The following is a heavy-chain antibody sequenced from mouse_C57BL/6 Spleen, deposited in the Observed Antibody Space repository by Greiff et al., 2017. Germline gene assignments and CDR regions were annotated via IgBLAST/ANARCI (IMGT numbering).Heavy chain of an antibody. Sequence: VQLQQPGAELVKPGASVKLSCKASGYTFTSYWMHWVKQRPGQGLEWIGMIHPNSGSTNYNEKFKSKATLTVDKPSSTAYMQLSSLTSEDSAVYYCAKGNYDPWFAYWGQGTLVTVSA. J-gene: IGHJ3*01. V-gene: IGHV1-64*01. CDR3: AKGNYDPWFAY. D-gene: IGHD2-4*01. CDR2: IHPNSGST. CDR1: GYTFTSYW.